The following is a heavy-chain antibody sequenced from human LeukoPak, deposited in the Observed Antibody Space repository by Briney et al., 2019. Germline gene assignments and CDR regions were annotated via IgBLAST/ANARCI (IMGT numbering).Heavy chain of an antibody. CDR1: GGSISSGGYY. CDR2: IYYSGST. CDR3: ARDQGYYYYGMDV. V-gene: IGHV4-31*03. J-gene: IGHJ6*02. Sequence: SQTLSLTCTVSGGSISSGGYYWSWIRQHPGKGLEWIGYIYYSGSTYYNPSLKSRVTISVDTSKNQFSLKLSSVTAPDTAVYYCARDQGYYYYGMDVWGQGTTVTVSS.